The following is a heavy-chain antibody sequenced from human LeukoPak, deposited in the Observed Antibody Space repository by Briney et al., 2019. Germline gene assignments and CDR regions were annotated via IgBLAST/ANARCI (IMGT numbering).Heavy chain of an antibody. Sequence: GGSLRLSCAASGFTFSTYAMNWVRQAPGKGLEWVSAISGSGGSTYYADSVKGRFTISRDNSKNTLYLQMNSLRAEDTAVYYCAELGITMIGGVWGKGTTVTISS. J-gene: IGHJ6*04. CDR3: AELGITMIGGV. D-gene: IGHD3-10*02. CDR2: ISGSGGST. CDR1: GFTFSTYA. V-gene: IGHV3-23*01.